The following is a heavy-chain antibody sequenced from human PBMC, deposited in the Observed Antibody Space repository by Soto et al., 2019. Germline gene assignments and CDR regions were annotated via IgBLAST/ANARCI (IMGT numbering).Heavy chain of an antibody. D-gene: IGHD3-10*01. CDR3: AADPYYYASSY. CDR1: GFTFSDYY. J-gene: IGHJ4*02. CDR2: ISHSGTTI. Sequence: QVQLVESGGVLVKPGGSLRLSCATSGFTFSDYYMTWIRQAPGKGLEWVSYISHSGTTIYYADSVKGRFTVSRDNAQNSLYLQMNSLRAEDTAVYYCAADPYYYASSYWGQGTLVTVSS. V-gene: IGHV3-11*01.